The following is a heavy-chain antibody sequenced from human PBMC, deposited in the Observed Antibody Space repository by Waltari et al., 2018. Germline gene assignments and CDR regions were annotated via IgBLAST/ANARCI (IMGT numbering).Heavy chain of an antibody. Sequence: QVQLVQSGAEVKKPGSSVKVSCKASGGTFSSYAISWVRQAPGQGLEWMGGIIPILGTANYAQKFQGRVTITADKSTSTAYMELSSLRSEDTAVYYCARDWYYGSGSSAAFDIWGQGTMVTVSS. J-gene: IGHJ3*02. CDR3: ARDWYYGSGSSAAFDI. V-gene: IGHV1-69*06. D-gene: IGHD3-10*01. CDR2: IIPILGTA. CDR1: GGTFSSYA.